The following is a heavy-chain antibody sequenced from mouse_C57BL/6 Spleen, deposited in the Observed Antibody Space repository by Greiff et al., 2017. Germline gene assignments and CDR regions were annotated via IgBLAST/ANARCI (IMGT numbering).Heavy chain of an antibody. V-gene: IGHV6-6*01. CDR1: GFTFSDAW. D-gene: IGHD2-2*01. CDR3: TRNGYDVGDFDY. Sequence: EVMLVESGGGLVQPGGSMKLSCAASGFTFSDAWMDWVRQSPEKGLEWVAEIRNKANNHATYYAESVKGRFTISRDDSKSSVYLQMNSLRAEDTGIYYCTRNGYDVGDFDYWGQGTTLTVSS. J-gene: IGHJ2*01. CDR2: IRNKANNHAT.